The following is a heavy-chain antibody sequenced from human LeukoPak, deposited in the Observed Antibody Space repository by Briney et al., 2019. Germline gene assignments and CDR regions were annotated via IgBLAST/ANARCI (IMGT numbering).Heavy chain of an antibody. J-gene: IGHJ4*02. V-gene: IGHV3-30*18. CDR2: ISTDGKDK. CDR3: AKDLKWAAAGYYFDS. Sequence: HPGGSLRLSCAASGFTLSSYAMHWVRQAPGKGLEWVTVISTDGKDKKYADSVKGRFAISRDNSKNTLDLQMNSLRAEDTAVYYCAKDLKWAAAGYYFDSWGQGTLVTVSS. CDR1: GFTLSSYA. D-gene: IGHD6-13*01.